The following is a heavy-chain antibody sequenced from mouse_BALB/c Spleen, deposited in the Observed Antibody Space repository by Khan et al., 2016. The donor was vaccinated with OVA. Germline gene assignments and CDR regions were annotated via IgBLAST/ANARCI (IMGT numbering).Heavy chain of an antibody. Sequence: QVQLKESGPGLVAPSQSLSITCTVSGFSLTGYGVNWVRQPPGKGLEWLGMIWGDGSTDYNSGIKSRLSITKDNSKSQVFLKMNSLQTDDTARYYCARAYYANYREAMDYWGQGNSATVSS. CDR3: ARAYYANYREAMDY. J-gene: IGHJ4*01. CDR2: IWGDGST. D-gene: IGHD2-10*01. CDR1: GFSLTGYG. V-gene: IGHV2-6-7*01.